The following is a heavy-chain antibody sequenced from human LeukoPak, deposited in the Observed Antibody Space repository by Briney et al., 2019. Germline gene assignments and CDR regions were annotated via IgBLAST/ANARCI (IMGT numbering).Heavy chain of an antibody. CDR3: ARLLGAVAGTGSNWFDP. Sequence: PSETLSLTCAVPGYSISSGYYWGWIRQPPGKGLEWIGSIYHSVSTYYNPSLKSRDNISVETSKNQLSLKLSSVTAADTAVYYCARLLGAVAGTGSNWFDPWGQGTLVTVSS. CDR1: GYSISSGYY. J-gene: IGHJ5*02. CDR2: IYHSVST. D-gene: IGHD6-19*01. V-gene: IGHV4-38-2*01.